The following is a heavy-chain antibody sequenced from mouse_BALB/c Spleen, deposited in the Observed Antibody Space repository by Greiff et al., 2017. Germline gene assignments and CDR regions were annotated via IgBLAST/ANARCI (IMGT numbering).Heavy chain of an antibody. D-gene: IGHD3-1*01. J-gene: IGHJ4*01. CDR2: INPNNGGT. Sequence: EVKLMESGPELVKPGASVKISCKTSGYTFTEYTMHWVKQSHGKSLEWIGGINPNNGGTSYNQKFKGKATLTVDKSSSTAYMELRSLTSEDSAVYYCARKGYNYYAMDYWGQGTSVTVSS. CDR1: GYTFTEYT. CDR3: ARKGYNYYAMDY. V-gene: IGHV1-18*01.